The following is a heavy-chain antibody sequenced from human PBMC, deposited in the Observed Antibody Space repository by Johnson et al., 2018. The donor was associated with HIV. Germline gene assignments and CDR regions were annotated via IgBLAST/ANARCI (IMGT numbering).Heavy chain of an antibody. Sequence: VQLVESGGGLVQPGGSLRLSCAASGFTFSDHYMDWVRQAPGKGLEWVGRTRNKANSYTTEYAASVKGRFTISRDDSKNSLYLQMNSLKTECTAVYYCARGYCSGTSCPSKASDKWGQGQMVTVSS. CDR2: TRNKANSYTT. D-gene: IGHD2-2*01. CDR1: GFTFSDHY. J-gene: IGHJ3*02. CDR3: ARGYCSGTSCPSKASDK. V-gene: IGHV3-72*01.